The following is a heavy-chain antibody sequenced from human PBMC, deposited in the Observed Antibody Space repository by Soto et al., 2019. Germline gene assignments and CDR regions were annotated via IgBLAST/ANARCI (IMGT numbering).Heavy chain of an antibody. D-gene: IGHD6-19*01. V-gene: IGHV1-46*01. CDR1: GYTFTSYY. Sequence: ASVKVSCKASGYTFTSYYMHWVRQAPGQGLEWMGIINPSGGSTSYAQKFQGRVTMTRDTSTSTVYMELSSLRSEDTAVYYSARAVQWLYWFDPWGQGTLVTVSS. CDR3: ARAVQWLYWFDP. J-gene: IGHJ5*02. CDR2: INPSGGST.